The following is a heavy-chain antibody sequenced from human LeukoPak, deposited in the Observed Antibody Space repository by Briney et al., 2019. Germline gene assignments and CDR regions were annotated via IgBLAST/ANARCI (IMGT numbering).Heavy chain of an antibody. V-gene: IGHV4-39*01. D-gene: IGHD3-3*01. CDR3: ARQSITPSDWLDP. CDR2: MYYSGAT. J-gene: IGHJ5*02. CDR1: GASISDGHYY. Sequence: SETLSLTCTASGASISDGHYYWGWIRQTPGKGLEWIASMYYSGATYYHPSLKSRVTISVNTSTNQLSLKLSSVTAADTAVYYCARQSITPSDWLDPWGQGSLVIVSS.